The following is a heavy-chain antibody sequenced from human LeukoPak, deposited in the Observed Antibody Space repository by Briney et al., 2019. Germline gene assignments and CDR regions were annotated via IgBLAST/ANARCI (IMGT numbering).Heavy chain of an antibody. CDR1: GYSLTELS. V-gene: IGHV1-24*01. CDR2: FDPGNGET. CDR3: TGGTFYRLLDY. D-gene: IGHD2/OR15-2a*01. J-gene: IGHJ4*02. Sequence: ASVKVFCKVSGYSLTELSMHWVRQAPGKGLEWMGGFDPGNGETIFTKNFQGRVTMTDDTSTDTAYMELSSLRSEDTAVYYCTGGTFYRLLDYWGQGTLVTVSS.